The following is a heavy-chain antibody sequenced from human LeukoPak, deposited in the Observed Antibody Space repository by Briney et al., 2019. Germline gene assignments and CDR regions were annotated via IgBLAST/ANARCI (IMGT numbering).Heavy chain of an antibody. CDR3: ARMGGYSGYATH. V-gene: IGHV4-59*08. CDR2: IHYSGTT. D-gene: IGHD5-12*01. J-gene: IGHJ4*02. Sequence: SETLSLTCTVSGGSISTYYWSWVRQPPGKGLEWIGYIHYSGTTNYNPSLKNRVTISLDSSKNQFSLNLSSVTAADTAVYYCARMGGYSGYATHWGQGTLVTVSS. CDR1: GGSISTYY.